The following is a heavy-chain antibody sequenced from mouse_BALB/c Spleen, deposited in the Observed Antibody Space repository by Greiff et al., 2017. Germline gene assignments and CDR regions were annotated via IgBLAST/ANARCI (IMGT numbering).Heavy chain of an antibody. V-gene: IGHV1S34*01. D-gene: IGHD2-14*01. Sequence: LVKTGASVKISCKASGYSFTGYYMHWVKQSHGKSLEWIGYISCYNGATSYNQKFKGKATFTVDTSSSTAYMQFNSLTSEDSAVYYCASTDYRYEYYFDYWGQGTTLTVSS. CDR1: GYSFTGYY. J-gene: IGHJ2*01. CDR2: ISCYNGAT. CDR3: ASTDYRYEYYFDY.